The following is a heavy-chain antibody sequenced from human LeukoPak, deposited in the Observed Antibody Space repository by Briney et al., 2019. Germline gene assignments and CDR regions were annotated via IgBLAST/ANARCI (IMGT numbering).Heavy chain of an antibody. V-gene: IGHV3-30*04. Sequence: GGSLRLSCAASGFTFSSYAMHWVRQAPGKGLEWVAVISYDRSNKYYADSVKGRFTISRDNSKNTLYLQMNRLRAEDTAVYYCARVSGSYSLYYYMDVWGKGTTVTVSS. J-gene: IGHJ6*03. CDR1: GFTFSSYA. D-gene: IGHD1-26*01. CDR2: ISYDRSNK. CDR3: ARVSGSYSLYYYMDV.